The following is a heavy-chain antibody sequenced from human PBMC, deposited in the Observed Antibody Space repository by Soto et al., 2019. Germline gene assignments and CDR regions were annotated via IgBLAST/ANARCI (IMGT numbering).Heavy chain of an antibody. CDR2: ISAYNGNT. CDR1: GYTFTNYG. Sequence: ASVKVSCTASGYTFTNYGISWVRQAPGQGLEWMGWISAYNGNTNYAQKLQGRVTMTTDTSTSTAYMELRSLRSDDTAVYYCARVVGGVEPAAILGRGYYYMDVWGKGTTVTVSS. D-gene: IGHD2-2*02. J-gene: IGHJ6*03. V-gene: IGHV1-18*01. CDR3: ARVVGGVEPAAILGRGYYYMDV.